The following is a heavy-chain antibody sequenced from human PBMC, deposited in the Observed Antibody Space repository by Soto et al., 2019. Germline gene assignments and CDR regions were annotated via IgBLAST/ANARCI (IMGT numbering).Heavy chain of an antibody. CDR3: AARRLGGTTWWAFDY. J-gene: IGHJ4*02. D-gene: IGHD1-26*01. CDR1: GFTFSSFG. Sequence: GGSLRLSCAASGFTFSSFGMHWVRQAPGKGLEWVAFIPYDGSNIYYADSVKGRFTVSRDNSKNTLFLQMNSLRAEDTAVYYCAARRLGGTTWWAFDYWGQGTLVTVSS. V-gene: IGHV3-30*02. CDR2: IPYDGSNI.